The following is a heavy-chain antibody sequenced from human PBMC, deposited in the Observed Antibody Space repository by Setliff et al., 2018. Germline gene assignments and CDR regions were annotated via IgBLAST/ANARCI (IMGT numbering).Heavy chain of an antibody. D-gene: IGHD5-18*01. CDR3: ARGLGVWLIGWFDP. Sequence: SGPTLVNPTQTLTLTCTVSGGSISSGGYYWSWIRQHPGKGLEWIGYIYYSGSTNYNPSLKSRVTISVDTSKKQLSLKLSSVTAADTAVYYCARGLGVWLIGWFDPWGQGTLVTVSS. CDR2: IYYSGST. CDR1: GGSISSGGYY. J-gene: IGHJ5*02. V-gene: IGHV4-31*03.